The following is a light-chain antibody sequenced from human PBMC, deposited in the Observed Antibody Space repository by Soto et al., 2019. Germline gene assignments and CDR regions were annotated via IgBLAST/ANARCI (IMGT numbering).Light chain of an antibody. J-gene: IGKJ1*01. Sequence: DIQMTQSPSTLSASVGDRVTITWRASQSISSWLAWYQQKPGKAPKLLIYDASSLESGVPSRFSGSGSGTEFTLTISSLQPDDFATYYCQQYNSYSGTFGQGTKVDNK. CDR1: QSISSW. CDR2: DAS. V-gene: IGKV1-5*01. CDR3: QQYNSYSGT.